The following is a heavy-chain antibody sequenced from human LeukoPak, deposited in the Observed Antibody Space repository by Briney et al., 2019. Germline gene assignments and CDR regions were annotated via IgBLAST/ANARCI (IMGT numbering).Heavy chain of an antibody. CDR2: IFHSGNT. CDR3: ARSFRYSGYDYYFDP. J-gene: IGHJ5*02. V-gene: IGHV4-31*03. D-gene: IGHD5-12*01. Sequence: SQTLSLTCTVSGGSIINDDYYWSWIRLHPGKGLEWLGYIFHSGNTYYNPSLKSRVSISVDTSKNQFSLRLTSVTAADTAVYYCARSFRYSGYDYYFDPWGQGTLVTVSS. CDR1: GGSIINDDYY.